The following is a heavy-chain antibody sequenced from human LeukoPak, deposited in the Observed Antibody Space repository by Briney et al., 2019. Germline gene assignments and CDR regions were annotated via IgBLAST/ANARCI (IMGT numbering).Heavy chain of an antibody. CDR2: ISGYNGNT. Sequence: ASVKVSCKASGYTFTSYGIIWVRQAPGQGLEWMGWISGYNGNTNYAQKLLGRVTMTTDTSTSTAYMELRSLRSDDTAVFYCARVRDYYYDTTTYYYFDYWGQGTLVTVSS. J-gene: IGHJ4*02. D-gene: IGHD3-22*01. V-gene: IGHV1-18*01. CDR3: ARVRDYYYDTTTYYYFDY. CDR1: GYTFTSYG.